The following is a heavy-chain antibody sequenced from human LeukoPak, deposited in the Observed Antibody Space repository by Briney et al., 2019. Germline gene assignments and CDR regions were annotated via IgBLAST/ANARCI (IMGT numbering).Heavy chain of an antibody. V-gene: IGHV3-21*01. CDR1: GFTFSSYS. D-gene: IGHD3-9*01. Sequence: GGSLRLSCAASGFTFSSYSMNWVRQAPGKGLEWVSSISGDSRYIYYADSVKGRFTISRDNAKSSLYLQMNSLRAEDTAVYYCARSRLSNYDILTGYYYYFDYWGQGTLVTVSS. J-gene: IGHJ4*02. CDR2: ISGDSRYI. CDR3: ARSRLSNYDILTGYYYYFDY.